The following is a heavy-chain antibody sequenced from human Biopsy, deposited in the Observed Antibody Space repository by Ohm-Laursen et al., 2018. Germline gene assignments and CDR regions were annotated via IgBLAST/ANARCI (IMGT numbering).Heavy chain of an antibody. Sequence: PSDTLSLTCTVSGASVNTFDFYWAWIRQPPGKGLEWIGYIFYSGTTKSNPSLQRRVRLSLDTANNQFSLTLRSVSAADTATYYCARAYYYGAGSFYSPWMEVWGQGTTVSVS. V-gene: IGHV4-61*08. CDR1: GASVNTFDFY. D-gene: IGHD3-10*01. CDR2: IFYSGTT. CDR3: ARAYYYGAGSFYSPWMEV. J-gene: IGHJ6*02.